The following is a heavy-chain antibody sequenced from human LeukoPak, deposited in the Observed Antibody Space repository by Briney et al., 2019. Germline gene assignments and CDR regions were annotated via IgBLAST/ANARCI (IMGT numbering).Heavy chain of an antibody. J-gene: IGHJ4*02. Sequence: GGSLRLSCEASGFTLSSFGMHWVRQAPGKGLEWVSVISGSGGSTYYADSVKGRFTISRDNSKNTLYLQMNSLRAEDTAVYYCAKDHPLDYWGQGTLVTVSS. V-gene: IGHV3-23*01. CDR3: AKDHPLDY. CDR2: ISGSGGST. CDR1: GFTLSSFG.